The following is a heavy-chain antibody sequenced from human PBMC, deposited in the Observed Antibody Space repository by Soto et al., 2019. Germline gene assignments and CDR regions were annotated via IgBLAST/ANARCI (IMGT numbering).Heavy chain of an antibody. J-gene: IGHJ4*02. CDR1: GFTFSSYW. CDR2: IKQDGSEI. Sequence: EVPLVESGGGLVQPGGSLRLSCVASGFTFSSYWMNWVRQVPGKGLEWVANIKQDGSEINYVDSVKGRFTISRDNAKNSLYLQMNSLRVEDTAVYHCVRSSGWTGDYWGQGILVTVSS. D-gene: IGHD3-10*01. V-gene: IGHV3-7*04. CDR3: VRSSGWTGDY.